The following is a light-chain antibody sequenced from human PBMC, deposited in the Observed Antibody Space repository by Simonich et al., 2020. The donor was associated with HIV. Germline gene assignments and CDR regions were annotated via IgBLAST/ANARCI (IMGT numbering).Light chain of an antibody. J-gene: IGKJ4*01. Sequence: DIQMPQSPSSLSASLGDRVTITCRASQSISRYLNWYQQKPGKAPNLLIYTASTLQSGVPSRFSGDGSGTDFTLTITSLQPEDFATYYCQQSYVTLLTFGGGTKVEIK. CDR1: QSISRY. CDR3: QQSYVTLLT. CDR2: TAS. V-gene: IGKV1-39*01.